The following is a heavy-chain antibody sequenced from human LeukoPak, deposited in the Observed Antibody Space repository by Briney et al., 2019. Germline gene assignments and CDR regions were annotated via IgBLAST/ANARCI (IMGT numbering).Heavy chain of an antibody. Sequence: GGSLRLSCAASGFTVSSHYILWVRQAPGKGLEWVSSISTSSLYIYYADSLKGRFTVSRDTSKNTLYLQMNSLRADDTAVYYCAKASYYDSSGPVGFFDYWGQGTLVTVSS. V-gene: IGHV3-21*04. D-gene: IGHD3-22*01. J-gene: IGHJ4*02. CDR3: AKASYYDSSGPVGFFDY. CDR2: ISTSSLYI. CDR1: GFTVSSHY.